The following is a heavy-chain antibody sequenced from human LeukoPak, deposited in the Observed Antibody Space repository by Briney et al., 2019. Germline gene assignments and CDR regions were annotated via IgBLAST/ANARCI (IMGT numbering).Heavy chain of an antibody. D-gene: IGHD4-17*01. CDR1: GFTFSSYA. CDR3: ARSPSYGYVDY. CDR2: ISYDGSNK. Sequence: GGSLRLSCAASGFTFSSYAMHWVRQAPGKGLEWVAVISYDGSNKYYADSVKGRFTISRDNSKNTLYLQMNSLRAEDTAVYYCARSPSYGYVDYWGQGTLVTVSS. V-gene: IGHV3-30*07. J-gene: IGHJ4*02.